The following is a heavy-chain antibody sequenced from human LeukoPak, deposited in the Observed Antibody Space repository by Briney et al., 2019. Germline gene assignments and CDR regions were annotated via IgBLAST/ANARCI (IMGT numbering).Heavy chain of an antibody. D-gene: IGHD3-22*01. CDR1: GFTFSSYW. Sequence: GGSLRLSCAASGFTFSSYWMTWVRQAPGKGLAWVANIKQDKSEEHYVDSVKGRFTISRDNAKNSLYLQMNSLRDEDTAVYYCARDYGTSGYDLHDYWGQGTLVTVSS. J-gene: IGHJ4*02. CDR3: ARDYGTSGYDLHDY. CDR2: IKQDKSEE. V-gene: IGHV3-7*01.